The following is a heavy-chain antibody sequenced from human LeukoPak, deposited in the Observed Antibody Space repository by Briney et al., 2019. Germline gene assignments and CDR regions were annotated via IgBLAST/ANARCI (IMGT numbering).Heavy chain of an antibody. J-gene: IGHJ4*02. D-gene: IGHD7-27*01. CDR1: GITFSNYA. V-gene: IGHV3-23*01. CDR3: AKPPDLGWGSDYFDF. CDR2: ISGNGGST. Sequence: PGASLRLSCAASGITFSNYAMSWVRQAPGKGLEWVAAISGNGGSTYYADSVKGRFTISRDNSKNSLYLQTNSLRAGDTAVYYCAKPPDLGWGSDYFDFWGQGTLVTVSS.